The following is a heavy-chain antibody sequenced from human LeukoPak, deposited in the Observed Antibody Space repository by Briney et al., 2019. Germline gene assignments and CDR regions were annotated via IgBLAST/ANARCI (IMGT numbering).Heavy chain of an antibody. J-gene: IGHJ4*02. D-gene: IGHD3-16*01. V-gene: IGHV3-7*03. CDR2: IKEDGSKT. CDR3: ARDYANIVDY. Sequence: GWSLSLSCAPSGFTFRSYWMSWVRQVPGKGLQWVANIKEDGSKTYYVDSVKGRFTISRDNAKNSLCLEMNSLRADDTAVYYCARDYANIVDYWGQGTLVTVSS. CDR1: GFTFRSYW.